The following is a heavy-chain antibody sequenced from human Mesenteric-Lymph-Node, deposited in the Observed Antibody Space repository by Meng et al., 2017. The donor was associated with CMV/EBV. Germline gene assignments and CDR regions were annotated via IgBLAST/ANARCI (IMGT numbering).Heavy chain of an antibody. V-gene: IGHV3-7*01. D-gene: IGHD2-2*01. Sequence: GESLKISCAASRFTFSNSWMSWVRQAPGKGLEWVANIKQDGSEKHYVDSVKGRFTISRDDAENSLFLQMNSLRAEDTAVYYCARVPLTPTAIEGAFDYWGQGTLVTVSS. CDR2: IKQDGSEK. CDR1: RFTFSNSW. J-gene: IGHJ4*02. CDR3: ARVPLTPTAIEGAFDY.